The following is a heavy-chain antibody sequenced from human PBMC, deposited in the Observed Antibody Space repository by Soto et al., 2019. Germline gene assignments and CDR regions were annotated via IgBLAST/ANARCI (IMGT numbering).Heavy chain of an antibody. J-gene: IGHJ6*02. V-gene: IGHV4-61*08. D-gene: IGHD6-6*01. CDR3: ARLAARPKNYYYYGMDV. CDR1: GDSISSGDYY. CDR2: IYYSGST. Sequence: SETLSLTCTVSGDSISSGDYYWSWIRQPPGKGLEWIGYIYYSGSTNYNPSLKSRVTISVDTSKNQFSLKLSSVTAADTAVYYCARLAARPKNYYYYGMDVWGQGTTVTVS.